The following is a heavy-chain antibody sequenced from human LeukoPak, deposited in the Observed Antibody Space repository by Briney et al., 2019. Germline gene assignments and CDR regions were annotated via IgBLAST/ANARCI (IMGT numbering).Heavy chain of an antibody. D-gene: IGHD3-10*01. Sequence: GGSLRLSCAASGFTFSSYEMNWVRQAPGKGLEWLSYISSSGSTIYYADSVKGRFTISRDNAKNSLYLQMNSLRAEDTAVYYCARDGIRDIPGVITIRYDYWGQGTLVTVSS. J-gene: IGHJ4*02. CDR2: ISSSGSTI. V-gene: IGHV3-48*03. CDR3: ARDGIRDIPGVITIRYDY. CDR1: GFTFSSYE.